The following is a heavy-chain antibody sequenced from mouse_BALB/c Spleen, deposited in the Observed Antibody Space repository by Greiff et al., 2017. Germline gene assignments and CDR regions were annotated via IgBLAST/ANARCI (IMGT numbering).Heavy chain of an antibody. CDR1: GYTFTDYE. CDR3: TGELLSDY. Sequence: QVQLQQSGAELVRPGASVTLSCKASGYTFTDYEMHWVKQTPVHGLEWTGAIDPETGGTAYNQKFKGKATLTADKSSSAAYMELRSLTSEDSAVYYCTGELLSDYWGQGTTLTVAS. CDR2: IDPETGGT. J-gene: IGHJ2*01. V-gene: IGHV1-15*01. D-gene: IGHD2-1*01.